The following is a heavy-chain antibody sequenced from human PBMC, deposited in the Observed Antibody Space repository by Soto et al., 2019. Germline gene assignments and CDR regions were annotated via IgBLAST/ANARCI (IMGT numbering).Heavy chain of an antibody. D-gene: IGHD3-3*01. V-gene: IGHV4-34*01. Sequence: QVQLQQWGAGLLKPSETLSLTCAVYGGSFSGYYWSWIRQPPGKGLEWIGEINHSGSTNYNPSLKSRVTISVDTSKNQFSRKLSSVTAADTAVYYCAREAPYYDFWSGYPNPSNFDYWGQGTLVTVSS. J-gene: IGHJ4*02. CDR2: INHSGST. CDR3: AREAPYYDFWSGYPNPSNFDY. CDR1: GGSFSGYY.